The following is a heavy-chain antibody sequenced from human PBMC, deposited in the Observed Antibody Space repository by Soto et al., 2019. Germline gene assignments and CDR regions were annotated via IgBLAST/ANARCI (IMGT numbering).Heavy chain of an antibody. V-gene: IGHV3-48*02. CDR2: ISSSSSTI. Sequence: PGGSLRLSCAASGFTFSSYSMKWVRQAPGKGLEWVSYISSSSSTIYYADSVKGRFTISRDKAKNSLYLQMNSLRDEDTAVYYCAIEGYYDSSGYYDPGRDAFDIWGQGTMVTVSS. CDR1: GFTFSSYS. D-gene: IGHD3-22*01. J-gene: IGHJ3*02. CDR3: AIEGYYDSSGYYDPGRDAFDI.